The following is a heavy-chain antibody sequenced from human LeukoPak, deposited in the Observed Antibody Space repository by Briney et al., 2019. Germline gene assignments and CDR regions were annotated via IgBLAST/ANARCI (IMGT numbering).Heavy chain of an antibody. CDR1: GGSISSYY. V-gene: IGHV4-59*12. D-gene: IGHD2-8*02. J-gene: IGHJ5*02. CDR3: GGGSGASWFDP. CDR2: IYYSGST. Sequence: SETLSLTCTVSGGSISSYYWSWIRQPPGKGLEWIGYIYYSGSTNYNPSLKSRVTIAVDTSKNQFSLKRSSVSAADTAVYSCGGGSGASWFDPWGQGALVTVSP.